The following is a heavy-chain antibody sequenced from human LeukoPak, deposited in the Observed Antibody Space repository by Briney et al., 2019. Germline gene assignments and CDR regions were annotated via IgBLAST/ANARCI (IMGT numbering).Heavy chain of an antibody. J-gene: IGHJ5*02. CDR3: ATGYCSGGSCHLFDP. D-gene: IGHD2-15*01. V-gene: IGHV4-61*01. CDR2: IYYSGST. CDR1: GGSVSSGSYY. Sequence: SETLSLTCTVSGGSVSSGSYYWSWIRQPPGKGLEWIGYIYYSGSTNYNPSLKSRVTISVDTSKNQFSLKLSPVTAADTAVYYCATGYCSGGSCHLFDPWGQGTLVTVSS.